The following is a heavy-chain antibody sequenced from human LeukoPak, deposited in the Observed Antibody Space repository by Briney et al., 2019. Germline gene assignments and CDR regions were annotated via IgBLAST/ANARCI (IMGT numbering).Heavy chain of an antibody. CDR1: GGSISSYY. Sequence: SETLSLTCTVSGGSISSYYWSWIRQPPGKGLEWIGYIYYSGSTNYNPSLKGRVTISVDTSKNQFSLKLSSVTAADTAVYYCARDRGSGSYYNLYYMDVWGKGTTVTVSS. CDR3: ARDRGSGSYYNLYYMDV. J-gene: IGHJ6*03. CDR2: IYYSGST. D-gene: IGHD3-10*01. V-gene: IGHV4-59*01.